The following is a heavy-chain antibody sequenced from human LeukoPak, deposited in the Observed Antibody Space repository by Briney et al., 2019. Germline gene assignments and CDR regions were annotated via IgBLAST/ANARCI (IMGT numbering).Heavy chain of an antibody. D-gene: IGHD3-10*01. CDR1: GCTFTSYY. Sequence: GASVKVSCKSSGCTFTSYYMHWVRQAPGQGLEWMGWINPNSGGTNYAQKFQGRVTMTRDTSISTAYMELSRLRSDDTAVYYCARARGGEWFGEKLYDYWGQGTLVTVSS. J-gene: IGHJ4*02. CDR3: ARARGGEWFGEKLYDY. CDR2: INPNSGGT. V-gene: IGHV1-2*02.